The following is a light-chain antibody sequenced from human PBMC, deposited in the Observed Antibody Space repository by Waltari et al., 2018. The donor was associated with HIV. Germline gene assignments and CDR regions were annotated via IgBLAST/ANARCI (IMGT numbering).Light chain of an antibody. CDR2: GNS. CDR1: SPNIGAGYD. J-gene: IGLJ2*01. Sequence: QSVLTQPPSVSGAPGQRVTISCSGSSPNIGAGYDFPCYQQLPRPAPKLPIHGNSNRPSGVPDRFSGSTSGTSASLAITGLQAEDEADYYCQSYDSSLSVVVFGGGTKLTVL. CDR3: QSYDSSLSVVV. V-gene: IGLV1-40*01.